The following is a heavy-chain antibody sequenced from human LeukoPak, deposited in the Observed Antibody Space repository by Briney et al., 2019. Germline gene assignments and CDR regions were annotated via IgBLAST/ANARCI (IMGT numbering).Heavy chain of an antibody. CDR2: IYHSGST. D-gene: IGHD2/OR15-2a*01. V-gene: IGHV4-38-2*02. CDR1: GYSTSSGYY. J-gene: IGHJ4*02. CDR3: AREYYGTFDY. Sequence: SETLSLTCAVSGYSTSSGYYWGWIRQPPGKGLEWIGSIYHSGSTYYNPSLKSRVTISVDTSKNQFSLMLSSVTAADTAVYYCAREYYGTFDYWGQGTLVTVSS.